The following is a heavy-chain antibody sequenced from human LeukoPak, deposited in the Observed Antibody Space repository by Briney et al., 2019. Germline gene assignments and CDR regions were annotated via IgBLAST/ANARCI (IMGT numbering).Heavy chain of an antibody. CDR2: INPNSGGT. CDR3: ARDLGEFNWFDP. CDR1: GYTFTGYY. J-gene: IGHJ5*02. V-gene: IGHV1-2*02. D-gene: IGHD3-10*01. Sequence: ASVKVSCKASGYTFTGYYMHWVRQAPGQGLEWMGWINPNSGGTNYAQKFQGRVTMTRDTSISTAYMELSRLRSDDTAVYYCARDLGEFNWFDPWGQGTLVTVSS.